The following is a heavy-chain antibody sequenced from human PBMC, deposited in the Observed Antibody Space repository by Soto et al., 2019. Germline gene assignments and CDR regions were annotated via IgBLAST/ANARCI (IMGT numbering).Heavy chain of an antibody. CDR3: ARSVTP. Sequence: SETLSVRCTVLGGYSGGSSYCWGWIRQPPGKGLEWIASIYYSGSKYYNPSLKSRVTISVDTSKNQFSLKLSSVTAADTAVYYCARSVTPWGQGTLVTVSS. D-gene: IGHD3-16*02. J-gene: IGHJ5*02. V-gene: IGHV4-39*07. CDR2: IYYSGSK. CDR1: GGYSGGSSYC.